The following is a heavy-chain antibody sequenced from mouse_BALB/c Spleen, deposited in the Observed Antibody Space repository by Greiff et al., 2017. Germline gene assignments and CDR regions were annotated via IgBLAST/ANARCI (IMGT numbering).Heavy chain of an antibody. Sequence: VQLQQSGPELVKPGASVKISCKASGYTFTDYNMHWVKQSHGKSLEWIGYIYPYNGGTGYNQKFKGKAKLTAVTSTSTAYMELSSLTNEDSAVYYCTREGGYDGSGFAYWGQGTLVTVSA. CDR1: GYTFTDYN. CDR3: TREGGYDGSGFAY. J-gene: IGHJ3*01. D-gene: IGHD2-2*01. CDR2: IYPYNGGT. V-gene: IGHV1S29*02.